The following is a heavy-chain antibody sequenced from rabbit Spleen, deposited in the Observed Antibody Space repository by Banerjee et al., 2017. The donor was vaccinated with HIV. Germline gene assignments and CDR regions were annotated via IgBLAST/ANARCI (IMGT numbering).Heavy chain of an antibody. V-gene: IGHV1S40*01. J-gene: IGHJ4*02. CDR2: IYISSGKT. CDR1: GFTLSSDW. CDR3: VRQFDV. Sequence: QSLEESGGDLVKPGASLTLTCTASGFTLSSDWIHWVRQAPGKGLEWIARIYISSGKTHYASWAKGRFTISKTSSTTVTLQMTSLTAADTATYFCVRQFDVWGPGTLVTVS.